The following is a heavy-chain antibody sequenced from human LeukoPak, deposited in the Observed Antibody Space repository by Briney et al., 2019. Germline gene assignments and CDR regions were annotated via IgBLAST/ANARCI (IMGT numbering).Heavy chain of an antibody. CDR2: ISSSSSYI. V-gene: IGHV3-21*01. D-gene: IGHD1/OR15-1a*01. J-gene: IGHJ3*02. CDR3: ARAITLTWQQDAFDI. CDR1: GFTFSNYS. Sequence: GGSLRLSCAASGFTFSNYSMNWVRQAPGKGLEWVSSISSSSSYIYYADSVKGRFTISRDNAKNSLYLQMNSLRAEDTAVYYCARAITLTWQQDAFDIWGQGTMVTVSS.